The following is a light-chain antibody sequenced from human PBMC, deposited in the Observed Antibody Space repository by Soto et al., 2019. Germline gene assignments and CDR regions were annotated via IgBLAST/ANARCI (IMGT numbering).Light chain of an antibody. J-gene: IGKJ4*01. Sequence: EIVLTQSPATLSLSPGERATLSCRASQSVTSYLAWYQQKPGQAPRLLIYDASNGATGIPARFSGSGSGTDFTLTISSLETEDFAVYYCQQRSNWPLTFGGGTKVDIK. CDR3: QQRSNWPLT. V-gene: IGKV3-11*01. CDR2: DAS. CDR1: QSVTSY.